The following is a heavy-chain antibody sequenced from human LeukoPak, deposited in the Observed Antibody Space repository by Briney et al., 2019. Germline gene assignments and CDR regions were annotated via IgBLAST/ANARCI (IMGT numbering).Heavy chain of an antibody. V-gene: IGHV1-69*04. Sequence: GASVKVSCKASGGTFSSYAISWVRQAPGQGLEWMGRIIPILGIANYAQKFQGRVTITADKSTNTAYMELSSLRSEDTAVYYCARDAEKDSSRDWGQGTLVTVSS. CDR1: GGTFSSYA. CDR2: IIPILGIA. CDR3: ARDAEKDSSRD. D-gene: IGHD3-22*01. J-gene: IGHJ4*02.